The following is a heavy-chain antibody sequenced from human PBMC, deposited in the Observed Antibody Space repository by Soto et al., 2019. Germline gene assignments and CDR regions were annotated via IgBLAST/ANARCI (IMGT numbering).Heavy chain of an antibody. CDR3: ATDPIGVVAAFDY. CDR2: FDPDDGET. Sequence: ASVKVSCKASGYTFTGYYMHWVRQAPGKGLEWMGCFDPDDGETIYAQKFQGRVTMTEDTSTDTAYMELSSLRSEDTAVYYCATDPIGVVAAFDYWGQGTLVTVSS. J-gene: IGHJ4*02. D-gene: IGHD2-15*01. V-gene: IGHV1-24*01. CDR1: GYTFTGYY.